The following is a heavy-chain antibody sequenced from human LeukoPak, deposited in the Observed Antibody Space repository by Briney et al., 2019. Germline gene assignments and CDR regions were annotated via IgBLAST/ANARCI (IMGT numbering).Heavy chain of an antibody. CDR1: GFTFDDYA. J-gene: IGHJ6*02. V-gene: IGHV3-9*01. D-gene: IGHD6-19*01. CDR3: AKGMSSGLYGMDV. CDR2: ISWNSGSI. Sequence: GGSLRLSCAASGFTFDDYAMHWVRQAPGKGLEWVSGISWNSGSIGYADSVKGRFTISRDNAKNSLYLQMNSLRAEDTALYYCAKGMSSGLYGMDVWGQGTTVTVSS.